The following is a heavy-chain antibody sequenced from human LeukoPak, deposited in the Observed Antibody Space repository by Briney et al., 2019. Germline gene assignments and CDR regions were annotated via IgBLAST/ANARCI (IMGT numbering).Heavy chain of an antibody. D-gene: IGHD5-18*01. CDR3: ARDGDTAMVTLRDFDY. J-gene: IGHJ4*02. CDR1: AFTFNDYG. CDR2: INWNGGST. V-gene: IGHV3-20*04. Sequence: GGTLRLSCAASAFTFNDYGMSWARQAPGKGLESVSGINWNGGSTGYADSVKGRFTISRDNAKDSLYLQMNSLRAEDTALYYCARDGDTAMVTLRDFDYWGQGTLVTVSS.